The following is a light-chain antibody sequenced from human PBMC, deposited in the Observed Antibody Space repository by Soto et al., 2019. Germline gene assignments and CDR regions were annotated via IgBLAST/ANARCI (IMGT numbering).Light chain of an antibody. V-gene: IGKV3-20*01. Sequence: EIVLTQSPGTLSLSPGERATLSCRASHSVSSSYLAWYQQKPGQAPRLLIYGASSRATGIPDRFSGSGSGTDFTLTISSLEPQDFPVYYCQHYRSSPPYTFAPRPKVHIK. CDR2: GAS. CDR3: QHYRSSPPYT. J-gene: IGKJ3*01. CDR1: HSVSSSY.